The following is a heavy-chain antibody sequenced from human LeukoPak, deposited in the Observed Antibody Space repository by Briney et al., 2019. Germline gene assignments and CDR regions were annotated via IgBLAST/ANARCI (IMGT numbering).Heavy chain of an antibody. D-gene: IGHD2-2*01. J-gene: IGHJ4*02. V-gene: IGHV3-7*01. CDR1: GFTFSSYW. Sequence: GGSLRLSCAASGFTFSSYWMSWVRQAPGKGLEWVANIKQDGSEKYYVGSVKGRFTISRDNAENSLYLQMNSLRAEDTAVYYCARVRARSYCSSNSCYGYWGQGTLVTVSS. CDR2: IKQDGSEK. CDR3: ARVRARSYCSSNSCYGY.